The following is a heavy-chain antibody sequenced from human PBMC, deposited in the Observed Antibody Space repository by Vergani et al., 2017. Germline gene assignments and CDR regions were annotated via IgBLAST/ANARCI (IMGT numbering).Heavy chain of an antibody. CDR2: INHSGST. CDR3: ARVLARWGYSYGDFDY. J-gene: IGHJ4*02. D-gene: IGHD5-18*01. V-gene: IGHV4-34*01. CDR1: GGSFSGYY. Sequence: QVQLQQWGAGLLKPSETLSLTCAVYGGSFSGYYWSWIRQPPGKGLEWIGEINHSGSTNYNPSLKSRVTISVATSKNQFSLKLSSVTAADTAVYYCARVLARWGYSYGDFDYWGQGTLVTVSS.